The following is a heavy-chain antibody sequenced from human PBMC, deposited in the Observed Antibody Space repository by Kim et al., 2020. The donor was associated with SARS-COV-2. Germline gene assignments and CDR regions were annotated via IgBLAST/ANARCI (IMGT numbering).Heavy chain of an antibody. J-gene: IGHJ4*02. D-gene: IGHD5-18*01. V-gene: IGHV3-33*05. CDR1: GFTFSSYG. CDR3: ARDSSRYSYGYVSTYFDY. Sequence: GGSLRLSCAASGFTFSSYGMHWVRQAPGKGLEWVAVISYDGSNKYYADSVKGRFTISRDNSKNTLYLQMNSLRAEDTAVYYCARDSSRYSYGYVSTYFDYWGQGTLVTVSS. CDR2: ISYDGSNK.